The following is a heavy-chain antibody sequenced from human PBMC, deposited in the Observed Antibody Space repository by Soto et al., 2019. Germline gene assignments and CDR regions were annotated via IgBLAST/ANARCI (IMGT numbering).Heavy chain of an antibody. D-gene: IGHD6-19*01. Sequence: QVQLVQSGAEVKKPGSSVKVSCKASRGTFSNYAISWVRQAPGQGLEWMGGITPIFGTANYAQKFQGRVTITEDESMSTAYMELSRLRSEDTAVYYCAQALGLAVAGPGRFDLWGRGTLVTVSS. CDR1: RGTFSNYA. CDR2: ITPIFGTA. V-gene: IGHV1-69*12. J-gene: IGHJ2*01. CDR3: AQALGLAVAGPGRFDL.